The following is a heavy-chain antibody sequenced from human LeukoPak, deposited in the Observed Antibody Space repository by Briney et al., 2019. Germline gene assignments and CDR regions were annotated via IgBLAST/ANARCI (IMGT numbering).Heavy chain of an antibody. CDR3: ARDPGLMDVRGAFDI. J-gene: IGHJ3*02. V-gene: IGHV3-53*01. CDR2: IYSGGST. D-gene: IGHD2-8*01. Sequence: GGSLRLSCAASGFTVSSNYMSWVRQAPGKGLEWVSVIYSGGSTYYADSVKGRFTISRDNSKNTLHLQMNSLRAEDTAVYYCARDPGLMDVRGAFDIWGQGTMVTVSS. CDR1: GFTVSSNY.